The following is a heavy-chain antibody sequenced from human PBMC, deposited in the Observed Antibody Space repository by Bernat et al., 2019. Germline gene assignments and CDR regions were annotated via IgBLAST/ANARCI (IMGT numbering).Heavy chain of an antibody. D-gene: IGHD3-10*01. CDR2: ISYDGSNK. CDR3: AGSGSGSYFPGYFDY. CDR1: GFTFSSYA. V-gene: IGHV3-30-3*01. J-gene: IGHJ4*02. Sequence: QVQLVESGGGVVQPGRSLRLSCAASGFTFSSYAMHWVRQAPGKGLEWVAVISYDGSNKYYADSVKGRFTISRDNSKNTLYLQMNSLRAEDTAVYYCAGSGSGSYFPGYFDYWGQGTLVTVSS.